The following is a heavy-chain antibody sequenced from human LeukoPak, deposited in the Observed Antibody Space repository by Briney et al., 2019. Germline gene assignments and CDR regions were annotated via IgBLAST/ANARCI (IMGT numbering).Heavy chain of an antibody. J-gene: IGHJ5*02. D-gene: IGHD1-1*01. V-gene: IGHV4-38-2*01. CDR3: ARATTGTTRWFDP. CDR1: GYSISTGYY. Sequence: SETLSLTCGVSGYSISTGYYWGWIRQPPGKTLEWIGSFYHSGRTYYNPSLKSRVTISVDTSKNQFSLRLSSVTAADTAVYYCARATTGTTRWFDPWGQGTLVTVPS. CDR2: FYHSGRT.